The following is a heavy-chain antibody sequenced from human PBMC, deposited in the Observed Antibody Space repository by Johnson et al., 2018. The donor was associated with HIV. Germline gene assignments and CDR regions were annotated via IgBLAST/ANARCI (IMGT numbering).Heavy chain of an antibody. CDR3: AREDGEQNAFDI. D-gene: IGHD4-17*01. J-gene: IGHJ3*02. CDR2: IYSGGTI. CDR1: GFTFSNFG. Sequence: QVQLVESGGGVVQPGGSLRLSCAASGFTFSNFGFHWVRQAPGKGLEWVSVIYSGGTIYFADSVKGRFTISRDNSKNTLYLQMGSLRAEDMAVYYCAREDGEQNAFDIWGQGTMVTVSS. V-gene: IGHV3-NL1*01.